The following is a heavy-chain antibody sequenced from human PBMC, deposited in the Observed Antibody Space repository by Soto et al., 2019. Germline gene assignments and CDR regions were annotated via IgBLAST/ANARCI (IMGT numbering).Heavy chain of an antibody. CDR1: RGSITPYY. D-gene: IGHD6-19*01. CDR2: IYYSGGTT. V-gene: IGHV4-59*01. Sequence: SETLSLTCTVSRGSITPYYWSWIRQPPGKGLEWIGNIYYSGGTTKYHPSLQSRVTISLDTSKNQFSLNLSSVTAADTAVYYCVRENLFNSGWYPDYWGQGTLVTVSS. J-gene: IGHJ4*02. CDR3: VRENLFNSGWYPDY.